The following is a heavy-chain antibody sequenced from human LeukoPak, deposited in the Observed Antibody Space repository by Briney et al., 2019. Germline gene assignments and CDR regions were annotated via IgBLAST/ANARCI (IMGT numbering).Heavy chain of an antibody. J-gene: IGHJ4*02. Sequence: ASVKVSCKASGYTFTGYYMHWVRQAPGQGLEWMGWINPNSGGTNYAQKFQGRVTMSRDTSISTAYMELSRLRSDDTAVYYCARVPYYDSSGRPGGYFDYWGQGTLVTVSS. CDR2: INPNSGGT. V-gene: IGHV1-2*02. D-gene: IGHD3-22*01. CDR3: ARVPYYDSSGRPGGYFDY. CDR1: GYTFTGYY.